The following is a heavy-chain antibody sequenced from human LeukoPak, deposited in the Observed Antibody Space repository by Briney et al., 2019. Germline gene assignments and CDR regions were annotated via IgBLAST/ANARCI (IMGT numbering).Heavy chain of an antibody. CDR1: GFIFSNYW. D-gene: IGHD2-21*01. J-gene: IGHJ5*02. CDR2: ITSSSTFI. V-gene: IGHV3-21*01. CDR3: ARYTTGDNWFDP. Sequence: GGSLRLSCSASGFIFSNYWMTWLRQAPGKGLEWVSSITSSSTFINYADSVKGRFTISRDNAKNSVFLQMNSLRVEDTAVYYCARYTTGDNWFDPWGQGTLVTVSS.